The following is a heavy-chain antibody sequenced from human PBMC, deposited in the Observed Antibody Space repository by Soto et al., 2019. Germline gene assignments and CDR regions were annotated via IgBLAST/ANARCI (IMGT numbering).Heavy chain of an antibody. V-gene: IGHV3-49*04. CDR3: SREVYEERQRQYYYFGMDV. Sequence: GGSLRLSCTASGFTFGDYAMSWVRQAPGKGLEWVGFIRSKAYGGTTEYAASVKGRFTISRDNAKNSLYLQMNSLRDDDAAVYYCSREVYEERQRQYYYFGMDVWGQGTTVTVSS. J-gene: IGHJ6*02. D-gene: IGHD1-1*01. CDR1: GFTFGDYA. CDR2: IRSKAYGGTT.